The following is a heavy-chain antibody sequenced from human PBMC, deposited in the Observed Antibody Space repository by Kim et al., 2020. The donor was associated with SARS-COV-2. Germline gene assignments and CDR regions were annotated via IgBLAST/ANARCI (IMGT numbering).Heavy chain of an antibody. V-gene: IGHV4-59*01. CDR1: GGSISNTY. J-gene: IGHJ4*02. Sequence: SETLSLTCTVSGGSISNTYWSWMRQPPGGGLEWIGYVHYSGSTNYNPSLKGRVTISVDTSKNQFSLSLNYVTAADTAVYYCARRPSHYFDYWGRGVLVTV. CDR2: VHYSGST. CDR3: ARRPSHYFDY.